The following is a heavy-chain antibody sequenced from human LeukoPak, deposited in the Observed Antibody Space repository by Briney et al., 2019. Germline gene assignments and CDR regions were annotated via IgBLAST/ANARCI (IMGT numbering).Heavy chain of an antibody. CDR1: GFTFSTFA. Sequence: GGSLRLSCAASGFTFSTFAMIWVRQPPGKGLEWVSSIFPSGGEIHYADSVRGRFTISRDNSKSTLSLQMNSLRGEDTAVYYCVRGGTTSYDYWGQGTLVTVSS. CDR2: IFPSGGEI. J-gene: IGHJ4*02. D-gene: IGHD1-7*01. CDR3: VRGGTTSYDY. V-gene: IGHV3-23*01.